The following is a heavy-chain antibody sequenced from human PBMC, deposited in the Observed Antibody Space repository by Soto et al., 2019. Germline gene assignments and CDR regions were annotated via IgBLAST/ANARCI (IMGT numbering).Heavy chain of an antibody. J-gene: IGHJ6*02. CDR1: GYTFTSYG. D-gene: IGHD3-22*01. V-gene: IGHV1-18*01. Sequence: ASVKVSCKASGYTFTSYGVNWVRQAPGQGLEWLGWVSPYNDDTKYSQKLQGRVTLTTDTSSRTAYMTLRSLRSDDTAVYFCARGGYYDSSGSRNYHYYGMDVWGQGTTVTVSS. CDR3: ARGGYYDSSGSRNYHYYGMDV. CDR2: VSPYNDDT.